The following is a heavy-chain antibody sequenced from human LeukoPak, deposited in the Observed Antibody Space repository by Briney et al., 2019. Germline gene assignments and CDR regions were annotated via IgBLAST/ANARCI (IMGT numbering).Heavy chain of an antibody. CDR1: GFTFSDYA. V-gene: IGHV3-23*01. D-gene: IGHD6-25*01. J-gene: IGHJ4*02. Sequence: GGSLRLSCAASGFTFSDYAMTWVRQAPGKGLEWVSSITAGGTNTYRSASATGRFTISRNNSENTLYLQMNNLRAEDTAIYYYAKDSVAAAGFYLDYWGQGTLVTVSS. CDR2: ITAGGTNT. CDR3: AKDSVAAAGFYLDY.